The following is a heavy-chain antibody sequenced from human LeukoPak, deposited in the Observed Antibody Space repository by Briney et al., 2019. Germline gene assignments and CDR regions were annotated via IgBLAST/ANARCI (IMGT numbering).Heavy chain of an antibody. Sequence: GGSLRLSCASSGFTFSDYYMNWIRQAPGKGLEWVSYITSSGSTIYYADSVKGRFTISRDNAKNSLYLQMNSLRAEDTAVYYCARELNWNLDSWGQGTLVTVSS. J-gene: IGHJ4*02. V-gene: IGHV3-11*04. D-gene: IGHD1-1*01. CDR2: ITSSGSTI. CDR3: ARELNWNLDS. CDR1: GFTFSDYY.